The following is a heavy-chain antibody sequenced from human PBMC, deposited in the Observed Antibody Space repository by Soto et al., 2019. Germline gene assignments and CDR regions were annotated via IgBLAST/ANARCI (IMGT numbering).Heavy chain of an antibody. D-gene: IGHD4-17*01. CDR2: ISTTGGST. J-gene: IGHJ3*02. CDR3: AKLTTVTTGRSNDAFDI. Sequence: EVQLLESGGGLVQPGGSLRLSCAASGFTFSSYAMTWVRQAPGKGLEWVSAISTTGGSTYYTDSVKGRFTISRDNSKNTLFLQMNSLRAEDTAVYYCAKLTTVTTGRSNDAFDIWGQVTMVTVSS. CDR1: GFTFSSYA. V-gene: IGHV3-23*01.